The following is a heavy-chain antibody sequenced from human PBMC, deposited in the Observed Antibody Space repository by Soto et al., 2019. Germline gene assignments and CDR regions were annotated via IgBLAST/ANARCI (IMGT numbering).Heavy chain of an antibody. Sequence: QVQLVDSGGGGVQPGRSLRLSCAASGFTFSSYGMHWVLQAPGKGLELVAVISYDGSNKYYADSVKGRFTISRDNSKNTLYLQMHSLRAEDTAVYYCAKGPGGLYYYYGMDFWSQGTTVTVSS. D-gene: IGHD3-16*01. J-gene: IGHJ6*02. CDR2: ISYDGSNK. CDR1: GFTFSSYG. CDR3: AKGPGGLYYYYGMDF. V-gene: IGHV3-30*18.